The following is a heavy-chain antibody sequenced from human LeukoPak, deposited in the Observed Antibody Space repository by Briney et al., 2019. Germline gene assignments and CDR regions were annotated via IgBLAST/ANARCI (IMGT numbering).Heavy chain of an antibody. J-gene: IGHJ4*02. V-gene: IGHV3-53*01. CDR3: ARDGSRDGYNFYYFDY. D-gene: IGHD5-24*01. Sequence: GGSLRLSCAASGFTVSSNCMSWVRQAPGKGLEWVSVIYSGGSTYYADSVKGRFTVSRDNSKNTLYLQMNSLRAEDTAVYYCARDGSRDGYNFYYFDYWGQGTLVTVSS. CDR2: IYSGGST. CDR1: GFTVSSNC.